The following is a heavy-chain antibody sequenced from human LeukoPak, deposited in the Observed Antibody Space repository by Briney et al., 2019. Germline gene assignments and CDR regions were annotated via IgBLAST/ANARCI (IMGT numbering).Heavy chain of an antibody. Sequence: KPSETLSLTCTVSGGSISSYYWSWTRQPPGKGLKWIGYIYYGGSTNYNPSLKSRVTISEDTSKNQFSLKLSSVTAADTAVYYCARGASGSYFWFDPWGQGTLVTVSS. CDR3: ARGASGSYFWFDP. CDR1: GGSISSYY. CDR2: IYYGGST. J-gene: IGHJ5*02. D-gene: IGHD1-26*01. V-gene: IGHV4-59*01.